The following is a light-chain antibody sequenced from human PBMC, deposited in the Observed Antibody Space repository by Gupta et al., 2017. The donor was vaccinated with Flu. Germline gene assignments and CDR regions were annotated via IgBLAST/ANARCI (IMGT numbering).Light chain of an antibody. CDR1: SRDVGSYNL. Sequence: QSITISCTGTSRDVGSYNLVSWYQQHPGKAPKLMIYEVSKRPAGVSNRFSGSKSGNTASLTISGLQAEDEADYYCCSYAGSPYVFGTGTKVTVL. V-gene: IGLV2-23*02. J-gene: IGLJ1*01. CDR2: EVS. CDR3: CSYAGSPYV.